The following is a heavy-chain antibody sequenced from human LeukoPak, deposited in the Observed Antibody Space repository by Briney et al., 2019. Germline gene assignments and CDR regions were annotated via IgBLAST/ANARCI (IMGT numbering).Heavy chain of an antibody. J-gene: IGHJ4*02. CDR3: ARTGVPYGDYDY. D-gene: IGHD4-17*01. CDR2: MNPNSGNT. Sequence: ASVKVSCKASGYTFTSYDINWVRQATGQGLEWMGWMNPNSGNTGYAQKFRGRVTMTRNTSISTAYMELSSLRSEDTAVYYCARTGVPYGDYDYWGQGTLVTVSS. CDR1: GYTFTSYD. V-gene: IGHV1-8*01.